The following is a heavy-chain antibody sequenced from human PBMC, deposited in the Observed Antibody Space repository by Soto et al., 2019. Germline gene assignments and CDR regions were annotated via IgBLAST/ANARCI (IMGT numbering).Heavy chain of an antibody. V-gene: IGHV3-23*01. J-gene: IGHJ4*02. CDR3: AKMPEAYYYDSNGSFDY. D-gene: IGHD3-22*01. CDR2: ISGSGSST. Sequence: PGGSLRLSCAASGFSFRYFAMSWVRQAPGKGLEWVSVISGSGSSTYYADSVKGRFTISRDSSKNSLYLQMNSLRAEDTAVYYCAKMPEAYYYDSNGSFDYWGPGTLVTVSS. CDR1: GFSFRYFA.